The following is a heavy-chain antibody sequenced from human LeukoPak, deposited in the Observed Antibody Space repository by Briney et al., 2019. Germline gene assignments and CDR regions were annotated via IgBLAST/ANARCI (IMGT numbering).Heavy chain of an antibody. V-gene: IGHV1-69*04. CDR2: IIPILGIA. J-gene: IGHJ5*02. D-gene: IGHD3-10*01. CDR3: ARGHLWFGELLTLNP. CDR1: GYTFTGNY. Sequence: ASVKVSCKASGYTFTGNYLHWVRQAPGQGLEWMGRIIPILGIANYAQKFQGRVTITADKSTSTAYMELSSLRSEDTAVYYCARGHLWFGELLTLNPWGQGTLVTVSS.